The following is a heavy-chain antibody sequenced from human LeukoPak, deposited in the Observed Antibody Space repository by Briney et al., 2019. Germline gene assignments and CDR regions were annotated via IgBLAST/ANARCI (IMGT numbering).Heavy chain of an antibody. J-gene: IGHJ4*02. CDR1: GFTCSDYY. CDR3: ARGGVFTPMAEFDY. V-gene: IGHV3-11*01. D-gene: IGHD1-26*01. CDR2: ISSGGSTI. Sequence: GGSLGLSCEASGFTCSDYYMSWIRQAPGKGLEWVSYISSGGSTIYYADSVKGRFTISRDNAKNSLTLQMNSLRAEDTGVYYCARGGVFTPMAEFDYWGQGALVTVSS.